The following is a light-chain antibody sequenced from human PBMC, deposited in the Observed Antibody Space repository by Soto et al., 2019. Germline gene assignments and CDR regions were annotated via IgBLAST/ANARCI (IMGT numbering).Light chain of an antibody. J-gene: IGKJ1*01. V-gene: IGKV3-20*01. CDR2: AAS. CDR3: QEYGSSRT. CDR1: QSVSSSY. Sequence: ELVLTQSPGTLSLSPGERATLSCRASQSVSSSYLAWYQQKPGQAPRPLIYAASSRATGIPDRFSGSGSGTDFTLTISRLEPEDVAMYYCQEYGSSRTFGQGTKVEFK.